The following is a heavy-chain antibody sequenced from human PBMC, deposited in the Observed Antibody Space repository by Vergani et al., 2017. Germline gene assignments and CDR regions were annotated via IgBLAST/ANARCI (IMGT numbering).Heavy chain of an antibody. J-gene: IGHJ3*02. Sequence: VQLVESGGGLVKPGGSLRLSCAASGFTFSNAWMSWIRQPAGKGLEWIGRIYTSGSTNYNPSLKSRVTMSVDTSKNQFSLKLSSMTAADTAVYYCARGFPELENEDAFDIWGQGTMVTVSS. D-gene: IGHD1-26*01. CDR1: GFTFSNAW. CDR3: ARGFPELENEDAFDI. V-gene: IGHV4-4*07. CDR2: IYTSGST.